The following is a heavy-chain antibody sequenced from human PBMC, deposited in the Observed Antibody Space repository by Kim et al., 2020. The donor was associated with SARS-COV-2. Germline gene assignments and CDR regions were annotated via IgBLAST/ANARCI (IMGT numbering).Heavy chain of an antibody. D-gene: IGHD2-15*01. Sequence: GQFTISRDNAKNALYLQMNSLGAEDTAVYYCARVWGYCSGGSCYLGPIDYWGQGTLVTVSS. V-gene: IGHV3-11*06. CDR3: ARVWGYCSGGSCYLGPIDY. J-gene: IGHJ4*02.